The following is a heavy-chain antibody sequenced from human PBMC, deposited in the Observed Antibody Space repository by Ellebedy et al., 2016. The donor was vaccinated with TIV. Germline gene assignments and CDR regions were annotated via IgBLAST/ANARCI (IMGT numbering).Heavy chain of an antibody. CDR2: INPNSGGT. J-gene: IGHJ4*02. D-gene: IGHD3-10*01. V-gene: IGHV1-2*04. CDR3: ARGFRGYAAIEGPYYFDY. Sequence: AASVKVSCKASGYTFTGYYMHWVRQAPGQGLEWMGWINPNSGGTNYAQKFQGWVTMTRDTSISTAYMELSRLRSDDTAVYYCARGFRGYAAIEGPYYFDYWGQGTLVTVSS. CDR1: GYTFTGYY.